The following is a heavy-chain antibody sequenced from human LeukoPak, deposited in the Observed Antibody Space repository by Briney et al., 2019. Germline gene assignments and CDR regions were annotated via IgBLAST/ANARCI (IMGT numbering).Heavy chain of an antibody. CDR2: ISCDGSNK. D-gene: IGHD6-19*01. CDR3: AKVRGWYGGGNDY. Sequence: PGRSLRLSCAASGFTFSSYGMHWVRQAPGKGLEWVAVISCDGSNKYYADSVKGRFTISRDNSKNTLYLQMNSLRAEDTAVYYCAKVRGWYGGGNDYWGQGTLVTVAS. CDR1: GFTFSSYG. J-gene: IGHJ4*02. V-gene: IGHV3-30*18.